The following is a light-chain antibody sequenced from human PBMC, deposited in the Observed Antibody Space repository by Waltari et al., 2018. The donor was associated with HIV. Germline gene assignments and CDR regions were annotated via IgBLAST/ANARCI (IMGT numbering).Light chain of an antibody. CDR2: WAA. CDR1: QSVFYSSDNKNY. Sequence: DIVMTQSPDSLTVSLGERATFNCKSSQSVFYSSDNKNYLAWYQQNPVQPPKLLIYWAASRESGFPDRFSGSGSGTDFTLTITSLQAEDVAVYYCQKYYSTPFTFGPGTKVDI. J-gene: IGKJ3*01. V-gene: IGKV4-1*01. CDR3: QKYYSTPFT.